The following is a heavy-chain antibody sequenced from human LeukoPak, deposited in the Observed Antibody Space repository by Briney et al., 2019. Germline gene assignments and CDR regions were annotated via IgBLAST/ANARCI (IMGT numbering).Heavy chain of an antibody. J-gene: IGHJ4*02. CDR2: ITKTGNSK. D-gene: IGHD3-9*01. Sequence: GGSLRLSCVASGFTFSNYEMKWVRQARGKGGEGVSYITKTGNSKYYPHSVKGRFTLSRDDANKSLYLQMDSLGAEDTAVYYCVREGSLDDFDYWGQGTLVTASS. CDR1: GFTFSNYE. CDR3: VREGSLDDFDY. V-gene: IGHV3-48*03.